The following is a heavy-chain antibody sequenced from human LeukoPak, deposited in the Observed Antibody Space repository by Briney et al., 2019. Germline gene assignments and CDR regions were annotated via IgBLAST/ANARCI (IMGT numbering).Heavy chain of an antibody. CDR2: ISPNSGGT. Sequence: GASVKVSCKASGYTFTGYYMHWVRQAPGQGLEWMGWISPNSGGTNYAQKFQGRVTMTRDTSISTAYMELSRLRSDDTAVYYCARDQRGYSYGLFDYWGQGTLVTVSS. CDR1: GYTFTGYY. D-gene: IGHD5-18*01. CDR3: ARDQRGYSYGLFDY. V-gene: IGHV1-2*02. J-gene: IGHJ4*02.